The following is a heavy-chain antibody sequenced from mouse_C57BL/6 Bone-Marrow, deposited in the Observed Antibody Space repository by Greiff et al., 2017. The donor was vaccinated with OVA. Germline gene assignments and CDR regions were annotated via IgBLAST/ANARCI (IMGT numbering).Heavy chain of an antibody. CDR3: TRDRYYGSSLYAMDY. Sequence: EVKLMESGEGLVKPGGSLKLSCAASGFTFSSYAMSWVRQTPETRLEWVAYISSGGDYIYYAYPVKGRFTISRDNARNTLYLRRSSLKSEDTTLYYCTRDRYYGSSLYAMDYWGQGTSDTVSS. D-gene: IGHD1-1*01. CDR1: GFTFSSYA. J-gene: IGHJ4*01. V-gene: IGHV5-9-1*02. CDR2: ISSGGDYI.